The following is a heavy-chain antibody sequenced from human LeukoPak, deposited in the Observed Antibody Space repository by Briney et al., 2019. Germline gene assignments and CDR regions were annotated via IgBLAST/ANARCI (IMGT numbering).Heavy chain of an antibody. CDR3: ASGPSGNPDY. V-gene: IGHV4-39*01. CDR1: GGSISTSSYY. Sequence: SETLSLTCTVSGGSISTSSYYWGWVRQPPGKGLEWIGSVYYSGNTSYNPSLRSRVTISVDTSKNQFSLKLRSVTAADTAVFYCASGPSGNPDYWGQGTLVTVSS. D-gene: IGHD3-10*01. J-gene: IGHJ4*02. CDR2: VYYSGNT.